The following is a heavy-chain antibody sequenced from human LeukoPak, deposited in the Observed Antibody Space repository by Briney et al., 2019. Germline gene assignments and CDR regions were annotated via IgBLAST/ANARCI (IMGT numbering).Heavy chain of an antibody. CDR2: IGSGGNT. CDR3: AKHLTGTKSFDY. CDR1: GFTFSGYG. D-gene: IGHD1-7*01. J-gene: IGHJ4*02. Sequence: GGSLRLSFAASGFTFSGYGMHWVRQAPGKGLEWVSVIGSGGNTYYADSVKGRFTISRDNSKNTLYLQMNSLRAEDTAVYYCAKHLTGTKSFDYWGQGTLVTVSS. V-gene: IGHV3-23*01.